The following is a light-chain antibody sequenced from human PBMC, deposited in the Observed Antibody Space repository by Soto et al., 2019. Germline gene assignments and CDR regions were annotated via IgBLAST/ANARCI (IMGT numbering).Light chain of an antibody. CDR2: DAS. Sequence: EIVLTQSPATLSLSPGERATLSCRASQSVSSYLAWYQQKPGQAPRLLIYDASNRATGVPARFSGSGSGTYFTLTISSLEPEDSAVYYCQQRSKWPLTFGGGTKVEIK. CDR3: QQRSKWPLT. J-gene: IGKJ4*01. V-gene: IGKV3-11*01. CDR1: QSVSSY.